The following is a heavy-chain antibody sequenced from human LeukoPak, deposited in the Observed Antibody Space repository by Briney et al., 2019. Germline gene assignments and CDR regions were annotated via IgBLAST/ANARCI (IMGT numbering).Heavy chain of an antibody. D-gene: IGHD6-13*01. J-gene: IGHJ4*02. CDR2: ISCIGGST. CDR3: AKVSTGYSSSWFPYYFDY. V-gene: IGHV3-23*01. CDR1: GFTFSSYA. Sequence: GGSLRLSCAASGFTFSSYAMSWVRHAPGEGLEWVSAISCIGGSTYYADSVKGRFTISRDNYKNPLYLQMNSLRAEDTAVYYCAKVSTGYSSSWFPYYFDYWGQGTLVTVSS.